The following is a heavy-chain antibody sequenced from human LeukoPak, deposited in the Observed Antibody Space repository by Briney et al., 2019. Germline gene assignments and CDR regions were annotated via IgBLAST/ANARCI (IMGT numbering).Heavy chain of an antibody. CDR2: FDPEDGET. CDR3: ATDTDSSSWYVFDY. D-gene: IGHD6-13*01. V-gene: IGHV1-24*01. J-gene: IGHJ4*02. CDR1: GYTFTSYY. Sequence: ASVKVSCKASGYTFTSYYMHWVRQAPGQGLEWMGGFDPEDGETIYAQKFQGRVTMTEDTSTDTAYMELSSLRSEDTAVYYCATDTDSSSWYVFDYWGQGTLVTVSS.